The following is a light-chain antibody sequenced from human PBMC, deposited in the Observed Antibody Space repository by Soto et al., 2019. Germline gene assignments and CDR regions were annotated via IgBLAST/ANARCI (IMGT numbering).Light chain of an antibody. CDR1: SRDVGAYKL. V-gene: IGLV2-23*02. CDR3: GSYAGGSRV. J-gene: IGLJ1*01. CDR2: EVG. Sequence: QSVLTQPASVSGSPGQSITISCTGTSRDVGAYKLVSWYQQHPGKAPKLIIYEVGERPSGASNRFSGSKSGNTASLTISGLQAEAEAYYYCGSYAGGSRVFGTGTKVTVL.